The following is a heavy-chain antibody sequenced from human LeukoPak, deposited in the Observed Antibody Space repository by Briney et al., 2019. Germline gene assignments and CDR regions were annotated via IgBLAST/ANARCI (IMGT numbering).Heavy chain of an antibody. CDR2: IYYSGST. J-gene: IGHJ3*02. CDR1: GGSISSSSYY. D-gene: IGHD1-26*01. Sequence: SETLSLTCTVSGGSISSSSYYWGWIRQPPGKGLEWIGSIYYSGSTYYNPSLKSRVTISVDTSKNQFSLKLRSVTAADTAVYYCAREISRSYFSYDAFDIWGQGTMVTVSS. CDR3: AREISRSYFSYDAFDI. V-gene: IGHV4-39*02.